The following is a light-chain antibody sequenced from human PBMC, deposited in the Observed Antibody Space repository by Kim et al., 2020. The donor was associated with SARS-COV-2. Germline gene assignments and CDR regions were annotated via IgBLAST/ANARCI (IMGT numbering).Light chain of an antibody. Sequence: LGQTGRITCQGDSLRSYYASWYQQKPGQAPVLVIYGKNTRPSGIPDRFSGSSSGNTASLTITGAQAEDEADYYCNSRDRSGKPLRVFGGGTQLTVL. CDR2: GKN. CDR1: SLRSYY. J-gene: IGLJ3*02. CDR3: NSRDRSGKPLRV. V-gene: IGLV3-19*01.